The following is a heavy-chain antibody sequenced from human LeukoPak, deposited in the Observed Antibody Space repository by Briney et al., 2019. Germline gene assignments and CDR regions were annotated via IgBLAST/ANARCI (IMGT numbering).Heavy chain of an antibody. D-gene: IGHD1-1*01. V-gene: IGHV4-34*01. CDR2: INHSGST. CDR1: GGSVNSYY. CDR3: ATTSRYYYYMDL. J-gene: IGHJ6*03. Sequence: SETLSLTCSVSGGSVNSYYWSWIRQPPGKGLEWIGEINHSGSTNYNPSLKSRVTISVDTSKNQFSLKLSSLTAADTAVYYGATTSRYYYYMDLWGKGTPVTVSS.